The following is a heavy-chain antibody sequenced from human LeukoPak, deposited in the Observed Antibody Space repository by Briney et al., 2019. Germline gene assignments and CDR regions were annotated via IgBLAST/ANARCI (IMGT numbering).Heavy chain of an antibody. CDR2: ISSEGKTT. CDR3: VKDRWVDH. V-gene: IGHV3-64D*06. CDR1: GFIFSPYA. Sequence: GGSLRLSCSASGFIFSPYAMHWVRQAPGKGLEYVSSISSEGKTTYYADSVKGRFTISRDNSKNTLYLQMSSLRPEDTAEYYCVKDRWVDHWGQGTLVTVSS. D-gene: IGHD6-13*01. J-gene: IGHJ4*02.